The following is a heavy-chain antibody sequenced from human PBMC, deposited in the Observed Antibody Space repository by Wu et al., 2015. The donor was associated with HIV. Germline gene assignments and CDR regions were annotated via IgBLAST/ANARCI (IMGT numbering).Heavy chain of an antibody. Sequence: QVHLEQSGAEVKKPGASVKVFCRISGHTLTELCMHWVRQAPGTGLEWMGGFDPEDGAMVYAQTLQGRITMTEDTSTDTAYMELTSLASEDTAVYFXARDLGDYYNSGTPGYYVGQGTLVTVSS. D-gene: IGHD3-10*01. J-gene: IGHJ4*02. V-gene: IGHV1-24*01. CDR3: ARDLGDYYNSGTPGYY. CDR2: FDPEDGAM. CDR1: GHTLTELC.